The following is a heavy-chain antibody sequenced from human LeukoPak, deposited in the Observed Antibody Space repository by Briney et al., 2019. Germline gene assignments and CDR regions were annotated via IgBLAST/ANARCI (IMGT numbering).Heavy chain of an antibody. J-gene: IGHJ4*02. CDR2: ISSDGSIN. Sequence: GRSLRLSCAASGFSFSSYGMHWVRQAPDKGLEWVAVISSDGSINYYADSVKGRFTISRDNSKNTLYLQMNSLRADDTAVYYCARRAGAYSHPYDYWGQGTLVTVSS. CDR3: ARRAGAYSHPYDY. D-gene: IGHD4/OR15-4a*01. V-gene: IGHV3-30*03. CDR1: GFSFSSYG.